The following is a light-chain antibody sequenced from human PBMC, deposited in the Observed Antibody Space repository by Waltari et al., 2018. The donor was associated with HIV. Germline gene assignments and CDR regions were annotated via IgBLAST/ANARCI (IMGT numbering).Light chain of an antibody. CDR1: QSISAK. V-gene: IGKV3-15*01. CDR3: QQYDDGPRGIT. J-gene: IGKJ2*01. Sequence: EIVMTQSPPTLSVSPGQRVTLSCRASQSISAKVAWYQQRPGQAPRLLIYEAATRPTGIPARFSGSGSGTEFTLTISSLQSEDFATYFCQQYDDGPRGITFGQGTMLEIK. CDR2: EAA.